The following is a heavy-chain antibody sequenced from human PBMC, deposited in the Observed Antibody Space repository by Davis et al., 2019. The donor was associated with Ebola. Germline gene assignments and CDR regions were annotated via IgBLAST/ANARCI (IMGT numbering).Heavy chain of an antibody. J-gene: IGHJ4*02. CDR3: AREDGELFFPGYFDY. V-gene: IGHV4-4*02. Sequence: MPGGSLRLSCAVSGGSISSSNWWSWVRQPPGKGLEWIGEIYHSGSTNYNPSLKSRVTISVDKSKNQFSLKLSSVTAADTAVYYCAREDGELFFPGYFDYWGQGTLVTVSS. CDR1: GGSISSSNW. D-gene: IGHD3-10*01. CDR2: IYHSGST.